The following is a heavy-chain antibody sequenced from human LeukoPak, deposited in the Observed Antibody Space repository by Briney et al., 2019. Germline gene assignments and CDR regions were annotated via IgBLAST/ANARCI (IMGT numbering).Heavy chain of an antibody. CDR3: ARAPYSGNYYGEY. CDR2: ISSSSSTI. Sequence: GGSLRLSCAASGFTFSSYSMNWVRQAPGKGLEWVSYISSSSSTIYYADSVQGRFTISRDNAKNSLYLQMNSLRAEDTAVYFCARAPYSGNYYGEYWGQGTLVTVSS. CDR1: GFTFSSYS. J-gene: IGHJ4*02. V-gene: IGHV3-48*04. D-gene: IGHD1-26*01.